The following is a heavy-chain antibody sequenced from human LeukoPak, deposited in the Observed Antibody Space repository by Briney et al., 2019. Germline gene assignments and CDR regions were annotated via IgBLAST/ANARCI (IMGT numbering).Heavy chain of an antibody. CDR3: ARDRESYDFWSGYYIATFDY. Sequence: ASVKVSCKASGGTFSSYAISWVRQAPGQGLEWMGGIIPIFGTANYAQKFQGRVTITTDESTSTAYMELSSLRSEDTAVYYCARDRESYDFWSGYYIATFDYWGQGTLVTVSS. CDR1: GGTFSSYA. J-gene: IGHJ4*02. CDR2: IIPIFGTA. D-gene: IGHD3-3*01. V-gene: IGHV1-69*05.